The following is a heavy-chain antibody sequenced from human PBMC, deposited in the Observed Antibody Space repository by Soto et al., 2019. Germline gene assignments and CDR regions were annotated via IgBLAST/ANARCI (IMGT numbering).Heavy chain of an antibody. CDR2: IDPSDSYT. Sequence: GESLKISCKGSGYSFTSYWISWVRQMPGKGLEWMGRIDPSDSYTNYSPSFQGHVTISADKSISTAYPQWSSLKASDTAMYYCARLAVAGTLGYYYYGMDVWGQGTTVTVSS. J-gene: IGHJ6*02. D-gene: IGHD6-19*01. V-gene: IGHV5-10-1*01. CDR3: ARLAVAGTLGYYYYGMDV. CDR1: GYSFTSYW.